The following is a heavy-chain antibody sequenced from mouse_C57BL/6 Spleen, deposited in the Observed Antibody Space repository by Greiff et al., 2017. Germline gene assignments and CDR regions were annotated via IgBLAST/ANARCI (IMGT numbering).Heavy chain of an antibody. CDR1: GYTFTSYW. CDR3: ARPTYGNYVDYAMDY. V-gene: IGHV1-55*01. D-gene: IGHD2-1*01. J-gene: IGHJ4*01. Sequence: VQLQQPGAELVKPGASVKMSCKASGYTFTSYWITWVKQRPGQRLEWIGDIYPGSGSTNYNEKFKSKATLTVDTSSSTAYMQLSSLTSEDSAVYYCARPTYGNYVDYAMDYWGQGTSVTVSS. CDR2: IYPGSGST.